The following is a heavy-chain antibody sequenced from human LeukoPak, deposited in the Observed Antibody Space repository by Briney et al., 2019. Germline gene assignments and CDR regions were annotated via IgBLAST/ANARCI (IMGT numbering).Heavy chain of an antibody. CDR2: INAGNGNT. CDR3: ARGYYDILTGYYPFDY. D-gene: IGHD3-9*01. J-gene: IGHJ4*02. V-gene: IGHV1-3*01. CDR1: GYTFTSYA. Sequence: GASVKVSCKASGYTFTSYAMHWVRQAPGQRLEWMGWINAGNGNTKYSQKFQGRVTITRDTSASTAYMELSSLRSEDTAVYYCARGYYDILTGYYPFDYWGQETLVTVSS.